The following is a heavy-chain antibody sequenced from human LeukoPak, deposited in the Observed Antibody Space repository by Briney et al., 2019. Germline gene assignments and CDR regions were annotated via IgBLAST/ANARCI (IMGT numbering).Heavy chain of an antibody. V-gene: IGHV1-69*05. Sequence: SVKVSCKASGGTFSSYAISWVRQAPGQGLEWMGGIIPIFGTANYAQKSQGRVTITTDESTSTAYMELSSLRSEDTAVYYCAKGTATVTPVDYYYMDVWGKGTTVTVSS. J-gene: IGHJ6*03. D-gene: IGHD4-17*01. CDR1: GGTFSSYA. CDR3: AKGTATVTPVDYYYMDV. CDR2: IIPIFGTA.